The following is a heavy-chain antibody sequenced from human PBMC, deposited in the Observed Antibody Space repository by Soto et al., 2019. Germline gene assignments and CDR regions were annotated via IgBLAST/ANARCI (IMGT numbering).Heavy chain of an antibody. CDR3: TTDGHSYGGTYYYYGMDV. CDR1: GFTFSNAW. J-gene: IGHJ6*02. V-gene: IGHV3-15*01. Sequence: GGSLRLSCAASGFTFSNAWMSWVRQAPGKGLAWVRRIKSKTDGGTTDYAAPVKGRFTISRDDSKNTLYLQMNSLKTEDTAVYYCTTDGHSYGGTYYYYGMDVWGQGTTVTVSS. D-gene: IGHD5-18*01. CDR2: IKSKTDGGTT.